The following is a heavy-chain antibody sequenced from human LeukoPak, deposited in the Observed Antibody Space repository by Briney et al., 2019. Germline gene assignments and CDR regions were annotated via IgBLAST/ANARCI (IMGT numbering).Heavy chain of an antibody. J-gene: IGHJ4*02. CDR3: ATLNSRLENSGGY. CDR1: GYTLTGYY. Sequence: ASVKVSCKASGYTLTGYYMHWVRQAPGQGLEWMGWINPNSGGTNYAQKFQGRVTMTRDTSISTAYMELSRLRSDDTAVYYCATLNSRLENSGGYWGQGTLVTVSS. CDR2: INPNSGGT. D-gene: IGHD1-1*01. V-gene: IGHV1-2*02.